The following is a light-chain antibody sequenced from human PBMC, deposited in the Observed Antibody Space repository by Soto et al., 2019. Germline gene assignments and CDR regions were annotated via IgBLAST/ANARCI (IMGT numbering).Light chain of an antibody. CDR1: QPVNTF. CDR2: DAS. J-gene: IGKJ2*03. Sequence: IQMTQSPSTVSASVGDSVTISCRASQPVNTFLAWYQQKPGGAPKVVIFDASNLGSGVPSRFSGSGFGTEFTLSIPSLQPDDFATYYCQQYKNYSYSFGQGTKVDIK. V-gene: IGKV1-5*01. CDR3: QQYKNYSYS.